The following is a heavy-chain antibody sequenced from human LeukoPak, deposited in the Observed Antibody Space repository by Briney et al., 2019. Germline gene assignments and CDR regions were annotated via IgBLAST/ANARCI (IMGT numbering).Heavy chain of an antibody. V-gene: IGHV1-18*04. CDR1: GYTFTSYG. CDR2: ISAYNSNK. CDR3: VRHIKPAGPWDGMDV. Sequence: ASVKVSCKVSGYTFTSYGISWVRQAPGQGLDWVAWISAYNSNKNSAEKFQGRVTMTIDTSTSTAYMELRSLKSDDTAVYYCVRHIKPAGPWDGMDVWGQGTTVIVSS. D-gene: IGHD1-26*01. J-gene: IGHJ6*02.